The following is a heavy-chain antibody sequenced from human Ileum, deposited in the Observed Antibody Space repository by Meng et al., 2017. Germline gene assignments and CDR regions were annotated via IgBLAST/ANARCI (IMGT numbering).Heavy chain of an antibody. CDR1: GGCFSGYY. CDR3: ANSYGYNY. D-gene: IGHD5-18*01. J-gene: IGHJ4*02. CDR2: INHSGST. V-gene: IGHV4-34*01. Sequence: QVQLQQWGAGLLKPSETLSLTCAVCGGCFSGYYWSWIRQPPGKGLEWIGEINHSGSTNYNPSLKSRVTISVDTSKNQFSLKLSSVTAADTAVYYCANSYGYNYWGQGTLVTVSS.